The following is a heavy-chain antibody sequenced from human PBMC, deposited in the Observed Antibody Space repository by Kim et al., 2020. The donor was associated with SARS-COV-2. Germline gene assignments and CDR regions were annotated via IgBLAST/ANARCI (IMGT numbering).Heavy chain of an antibody. V-gene: IGHV4-39*01. D-gene: IGHD2-2*01. J-gene: IGHJ2*01. CDR2: IYYSGST. CDR3: ARLGAADEFKTADNWYFDL. CDR1: GGSISSTSYY. Sequence: SETLSLTCTVSGGSISSTSYYWGWIRRPPEKGLEWIGSIYYSGSTYYKPSLKSRVTISEDTSKNQFSLKLTSVTAADTAVYYCARLGAADEFKTADNWYFDLWGRGTLVIVSS.